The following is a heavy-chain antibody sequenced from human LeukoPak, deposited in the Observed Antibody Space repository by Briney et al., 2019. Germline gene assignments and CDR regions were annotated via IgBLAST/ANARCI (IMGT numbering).Heavy chain of an antibody. CDR3: VSPRGFSYGYFDY. CDR2: IYYSGST. CDR1: GGSISSYY. J-gene: IGHJ4*02. V-gene: IGHV4-59*08. Sequence: SETLSLTCTVSGGSISSYYWSWIRQTPGKGLEGMGYIYYSGSTNYNPSLKSRVTISVDTTKNQFSLKLSCVSATDTAVYYCVSPRGFSYGYFDYWGQGTLVTVSS. D-gene: IGHD5-18*01.